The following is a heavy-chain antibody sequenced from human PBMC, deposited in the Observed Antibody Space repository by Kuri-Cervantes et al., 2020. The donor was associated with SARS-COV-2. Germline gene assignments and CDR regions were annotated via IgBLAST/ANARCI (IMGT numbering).Heavy chain of an antibody. CDR1: GFTFSSYA. CDR3: AREREPMRTFDY. CDR2: ISYDGSNK. J-gene: IGHJ4*02. Sequence: GESLKISCAASGFTFSSYAMHWVRQAPGKGLEWVAVISYDGSNKYYADSVKGRFTISRDNAKNSLYLQMNSLRAEDTAVYYCAREREPMRTFDYWGQGTLVTVSS. V-gene: IGHV3-30-3*01. D-gene: IGHD1-26*01.